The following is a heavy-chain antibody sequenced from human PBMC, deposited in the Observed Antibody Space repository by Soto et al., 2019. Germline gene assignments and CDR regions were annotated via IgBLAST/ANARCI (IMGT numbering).Heavy chain of an antibody. CDR3: ARGSRYSGSKSWFDP. CDR1: GFTLSRYW. V-gene: IGHV3-74*03. D-gene: IGHD5-12*01. J-gene: IGHJ5*02. CDR2: ISNEDSST. Sequence: GGSLRLSCAASGFTLSRYWMHWVRQAPGKGLVWVSRISNEDSSTTYADSVKGRFAMSRDNAKNTLYLQMNSLRVEDTAVYFCARGSRYSGSKSWFDPWGQGALVTVSS.